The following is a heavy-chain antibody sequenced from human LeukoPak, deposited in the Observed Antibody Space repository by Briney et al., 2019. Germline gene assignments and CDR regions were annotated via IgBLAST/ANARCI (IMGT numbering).Heavy chain of an antibody. CDR3: AKDSSTWGNRYFDY. V-gene: IGHV3-30*18. D-gene: IGHD2-2*01. Sequence: GGSLKLSCAASGNYWMHWVRQAPGKGLEWVTFISHDGTKNYYADSVKGRFTVSRDNSKNTLYLQMDSLRADDTAVYYCAKDSSTWGNRYFDYWGQGTLVTVSS. CDR2: ISHDGTKN. J-gene: IGHJ4*02. CDR1: GNYW.